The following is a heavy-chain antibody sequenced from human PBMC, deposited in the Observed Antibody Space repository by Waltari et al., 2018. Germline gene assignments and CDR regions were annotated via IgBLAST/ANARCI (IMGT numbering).Heavy chain of an antibody. J-gene: IGHJ4*02. CDR2: ISSSSTEI. Sequence: EVHLVESGGGLVKPGGSLSLSCAASGFIFSSYSMNWVRQAPGTGLEWVSSISSSSTEIYYADSVKGRFTIFRDNAKNSLYLQMNSLRAEDTAVYSCARDARGYSYGPGYHFDYWGQGTLVTVSS. CDR3: ARDARGYSYGPGYHFDY. CDR1: GFIFSSYS. V-gene: IGHV3-21*01. D-gene: IGHD5-18*01.